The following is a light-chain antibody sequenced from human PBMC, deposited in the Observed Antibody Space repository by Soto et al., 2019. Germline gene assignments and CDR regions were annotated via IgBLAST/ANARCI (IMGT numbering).Light chain of an antibody. CDR1: QSVSSSY. J-gene: IGKJ1*01. CDR2: GAS. V-gene: IGKV3-15*01. Sequence: PGERVTLSCRASQSVSSSYLAWYHQKPGQAPRLLIYGASTRATGIPARFSGSGSGTEFTLTINSLQSEDFAVYYCQQYNNWPRTFGQGTKVDIK. CDR3: QQYNNWPRT.